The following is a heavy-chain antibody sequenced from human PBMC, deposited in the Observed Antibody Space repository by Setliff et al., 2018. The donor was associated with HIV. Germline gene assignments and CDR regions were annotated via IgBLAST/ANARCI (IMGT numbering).Heavy chain of an antibody. CDR2: INPQTGVT. V-gene: IGHV1-2*02. Sequence: ASVKVSCKASGYTLSSRYIHGVRQAPGHRPEWVGWINPQTGVTNFAQKFQGRINMTSDTSVNTVFIELSRLKSDDTALYYCARDLRNSNTLFGVLNFVFDLWGQGTLVTVSS. CDR3: ARDLRNSNTLFGVLNFVFDL. J-gene: IGHJ4*02. D-gene: IGHD3-3*01. CDR1: GYTLSSRY.